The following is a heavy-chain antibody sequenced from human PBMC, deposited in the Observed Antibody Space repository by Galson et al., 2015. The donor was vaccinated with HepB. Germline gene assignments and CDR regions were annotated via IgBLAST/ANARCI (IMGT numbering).Heavy chain of an antibody. CDR3: ARPTNPYYYDSSGYKSGSGFDY. CDR2: IIPILGIA. J-gene: IGHJ4*02. V-gene: IGHV1-69*10. D-gene: IGHD3-22*01. Sequence: SVKVSCKASGGTFSSYAISWVRQAPGQGLEWMGGIIPILGIANYAQKFQGRVTITADKSTSTAYMELSSLRSEDTAVYYCARPTNPYYYDSSGYKSGSGFDYWGQGTLVTVSS. CDR1: GGTFSSYA.